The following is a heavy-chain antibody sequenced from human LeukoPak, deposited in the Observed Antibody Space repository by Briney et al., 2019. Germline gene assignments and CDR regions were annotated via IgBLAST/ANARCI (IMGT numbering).Heavy chain of an antibody. V-gene: IGHV3-30*04. CDR3: AGGVRGVSSWFDP. J-gene: IGHJ5*02. Sequence: PGRSLRLSYAASEFFSMYAMHWVRQAPGKGLEWVAAVAYDGKHQYYADSVKGRFTISKDNFKNTLYTNNLKPEDTAVYYCAGGVRGVSSWFDPWGQGTLVTVSS. CDR2: VAYDGKHQ. CDR1: EFFSMYA. D-gene: IGHD3-10*01.